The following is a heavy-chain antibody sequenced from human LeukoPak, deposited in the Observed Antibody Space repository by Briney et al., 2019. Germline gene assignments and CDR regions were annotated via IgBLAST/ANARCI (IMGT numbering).Heavy chain of an antibody. CDR2: IYWNDDK. CDR1: GFSLSTSGVG. CDR3: AHRGFYDFWSGYYPDAFDI. J-gene: IGHJ3*02. V-gene: IGHV2-5*01. Sequence: ESGPTLLKPTQTLTLTCTFSGFSLSTSGVGVGWIRQPPGKALEWLALIYWNDDKRYSPSLKSRLTITKDTSKNQVVLTMTNMDPVDTATYYCAHRGFYDFWSGYYPDAFDIWGQGTMVTVSS. D-gene: IGHD3-3*01.